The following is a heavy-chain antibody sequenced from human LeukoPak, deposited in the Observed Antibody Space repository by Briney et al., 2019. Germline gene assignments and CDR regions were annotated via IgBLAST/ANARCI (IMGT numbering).Heavy chain of an antibody. V-gene: IGHV3-30-3*01. CDR1: GFTFSSYT. Sequence: PGRSLRLSCAVSGFTFSSYTMHWVRQAPGKGLEWVAVISYDGSNKYYADSVKGRFTISRDNSKNTLYLQMNSLRAEDTAVYYCAKDQDSGSGSDYWGQGTLVTVSS. D-gene: IGHD3-10*01. CDR2: ISYDGSNK. CDR3: AKDQDSGSGSDY. J-gene: IGHJ4*02.